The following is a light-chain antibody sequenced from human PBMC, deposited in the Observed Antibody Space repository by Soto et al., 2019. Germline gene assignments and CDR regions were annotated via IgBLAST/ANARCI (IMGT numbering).Light chain of an antibody. Sequence: QSVLTQPASVSGSPGQSITVSCTGTSSDVGGYNYVSWYQQHPGKAPKVMIYDVSKRPSGVSNRFFGSKSGNTASLTISGLQAEDEADYYCNSYTSSSTLPYVFGTGTKLTVL. CDR3: NSYTSSSTLPYV. CDR1: SSDVGGYNY. CDR2: DVS. J-gene: IGLJ1*01. V-gene: IGLV2-14*01.